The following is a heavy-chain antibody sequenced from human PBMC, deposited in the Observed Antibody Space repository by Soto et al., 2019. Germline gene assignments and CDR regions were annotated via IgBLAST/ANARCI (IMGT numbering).Heavy chain of an antibody. V-gene: IGHV4-30-4*01. CDR3: ARGRYCLTGRCFPNWFDS. D-gene: IGHD2-15*01. Sequence: SVTLSLTCSVSGDSISTVDYFWAWIRQPPGQALEYIGYIYKSTTTYYNPSFESRVAISLDTSKSQFSLNVTSVTAADTAVYFCARGRYCLTGRCFPNWFDSWGQGTLVTVSS. J-gene: IGHJ5*01. CDR1: GDSISTVDYF. CDR2: IYKSTTT.